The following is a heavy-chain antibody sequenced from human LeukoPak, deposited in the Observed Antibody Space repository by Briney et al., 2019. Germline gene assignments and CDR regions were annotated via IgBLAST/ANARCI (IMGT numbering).Heavy chain of an antibody. CDR1: GFTFSNYG. CDR2: TSGSGGTT. V-gene: IGHV3-23*01. CDR3: ARAARGYSGYNKKDAFDI. Sequence: GGSLRLSCAASGFTFSNYGMAWVRQAPGKGLEWVSVTSGSGGTTYYADSVKGQFTISRDNAKNSLYLQMNSLRAEDTAVYYCARAARGYSGYNKKDAFDIWGQGTMVTVSS. J-gene: IGHJ3*02. D-gene: IGHD5-12*01.